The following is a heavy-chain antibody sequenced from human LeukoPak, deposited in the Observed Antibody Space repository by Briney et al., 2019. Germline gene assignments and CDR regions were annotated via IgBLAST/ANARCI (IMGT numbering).Heavy chain of an antibody. CDR1: GFTFDDYA. D-gene: IGHD6-13*01. CDR3: AKGYSSSWYLGAFDI. J-gene: IGHJ3*02. Sequence: GGSLRLSCAASGFTFDDYAMHWVRQAPGKGLEWVSLISGDGDSTYYADSVKGRFTISRDNGKNSLYLQMNSLRTEDTALYYCAKGYSSSWYLGAFDIWGQGTMVTVSS. CDR2: ISGDGDST. V-gene: IGHV3-43*02.